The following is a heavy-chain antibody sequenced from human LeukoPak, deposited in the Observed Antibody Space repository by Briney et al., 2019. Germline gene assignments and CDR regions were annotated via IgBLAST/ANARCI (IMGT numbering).Heavy chain of an antibody. CDR1: GFTFSSYA. CDR3: ARGKGIAVSSFDS. J-gene: IGHJ4*02. Sequence: GGSLRLSCAASGFTFSSYAMSWVRQAPGKGLEWVSGVSGSGTSTYYADSVKGRFTISRDNSKNTMSLQMNSLRAEDTALYYCARGKGIAVSSFDSWGQGTLVTVSS. V-gene: IGHV3-23*01. CDR2: VSGSGTST. D-gene: IGHD6-19*01.